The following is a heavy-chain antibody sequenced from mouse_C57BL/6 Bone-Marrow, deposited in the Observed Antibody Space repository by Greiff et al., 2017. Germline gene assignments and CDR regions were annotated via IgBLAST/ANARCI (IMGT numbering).Heavy chain of an antibody. CDR1: GYSFTDYN. CDR3: ARDGTGSSSFDY. D-gene: IGHD1-1*01. CDR2: INPNYGTT. J-gene: IGHJ2*01. V-gene: IGHV1-39*01. Sequence: EVQRVESGPELVKPGASVKISCKASGYSFTDYNMNWVKQSNGKSLEWIGVINPNYGTTSYNQTFKGKATLTVDQSSSTAYMQLNSLTSEDSAVYYCARDGTGSSSFDYWGQGTTLTVSS.